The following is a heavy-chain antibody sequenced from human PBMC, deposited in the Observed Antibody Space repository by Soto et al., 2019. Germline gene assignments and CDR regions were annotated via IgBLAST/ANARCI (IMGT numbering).Heavy chain of an antibody. V-gene: IGHV3-33*01. CDR2: IWYDGSKK. CDR3: ARSVVVPAALDY. J-gene: IGHJ4*02. CDR1: GFTFSGYG. Sequence: QVQLVESGGGVVQSGRSLRLSCAASGFTFSGYGMHWVRQAPGKGLEWVALIWYDGSKKYHADSVLGRFTISRDNSKNTLFLQMNSLRAEDTAVYYCARSVVVPAALDYWGQGTLVIVSS. D-gene: IGHD2-2*01.